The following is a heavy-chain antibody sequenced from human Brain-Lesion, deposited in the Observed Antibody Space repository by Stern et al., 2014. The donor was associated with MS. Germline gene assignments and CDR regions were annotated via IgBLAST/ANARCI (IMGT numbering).Heavy chain of an antibody. D-gene: IGHD2-2*01. V-gene: IGHV3-21*01. J-gene: IGHJ5*02. CDR3: ASSIVVVPAAENKGFDP. Sequence: EVQLVESVGGLVKPGGSLRLSCAASGFNLRSYAMNWVRQAPGKGLEWVSSISSSSTYIYYADSVKGRFTISRDNAKNSLYLQMNSLRAEDTAVYYCASSIVVVPAAENKGFDPWGQGTLVTVSS. CDR2: ISSSSTYI. CDR1: GFNLRSYA.